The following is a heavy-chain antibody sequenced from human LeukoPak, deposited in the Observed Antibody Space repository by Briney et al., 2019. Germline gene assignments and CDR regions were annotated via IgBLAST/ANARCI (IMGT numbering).Heavy chain of an antibody. D-gene: IGHD3-10*01. CDR3: ARVVWYYYGSGNWFDP. CDR1: GGSISSGDYY. CDR2: IYYSGST. Sequence: SETLSLTCTVSGGSISSGDYYWSWIRQPPGKRLEWIGYIYYSGSTYYNPSLKSRVTISVDTSKNQFSLKLSSVTAADTAVYYCARVVWYYYGSGNWFDPWGQGTLVTVSS. V-gene: IGHV4-30-4*08. J-gene: IGHJ5*02.